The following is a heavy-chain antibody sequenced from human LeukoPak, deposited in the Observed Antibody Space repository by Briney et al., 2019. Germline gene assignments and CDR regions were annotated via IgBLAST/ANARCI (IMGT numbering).Heavy chain of an antibody. CDR3: AKDLRLGMYYYDSSGSQR. V-gene: IGHV3-23*01. CDR1: GFTFSSYA. D-gene: IGHD3-22*01. J-gene: IGHJ3*01. Sequence: GGSLRPSCAASGFTFSSYAMSWVRQAPGKGLEWVSAISGSGGSTYYADSVKGRFTISRDNSKNTLYLQMNSLRAEDTAVYYCAKDLRLGMYYYDSSGSQRWGQGTMVTVSS. CDR2: ISGSGGST.